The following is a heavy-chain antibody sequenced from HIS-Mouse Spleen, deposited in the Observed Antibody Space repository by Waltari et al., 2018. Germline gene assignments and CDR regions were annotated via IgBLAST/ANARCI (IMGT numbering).Heavy chain of an antibody. CDR3: AREIPYSSSWYDWYFDL. CDR2: ISYSGST. J-gene: IGHJ2*01. Sequence: QLQLQESGPGLVKPSETLSLPCTVPGCSLSSSSYYLGWIRMPQGKGLEGIGSISYSGSTYYNPYLKSRVTISVDTSKNQFSLKLSSVTAADTAVYYCAREIPYSSSWYDWYFDLWGRGTLVTVSS. CDR1: GCSLSSSSYY. D-gene: IGHD6-13*01. V-gene: IGHV4-39*07.